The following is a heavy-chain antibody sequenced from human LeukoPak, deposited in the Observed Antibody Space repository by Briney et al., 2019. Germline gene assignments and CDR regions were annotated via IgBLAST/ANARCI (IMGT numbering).Heavy chain of an antibody. CDR3: AGSGDYFDY. J-gene: IGHJ4*02. D-gene: IGHD2-15*01. CDR1: GYTLTELS. CDR2: IIPIFGTA. Sequence: SVKVFCKVSGYTLTELSMHWVRQAPGQGLEWMGRIIPIFGTANYAPKFQGRVTITTDESTSTAYMELSSLRSEDTAVYYCAGSGDYFDYWGQGTLVTVSS. V-gene: IGHV1-69*05.